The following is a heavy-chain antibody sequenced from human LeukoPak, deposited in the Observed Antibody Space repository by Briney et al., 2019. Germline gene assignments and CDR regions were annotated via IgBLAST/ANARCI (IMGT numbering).Heavy chain of an antibody. CDR1: GYTISSER. CDR3: ARDRRYDFWSGYLRGFDY. D-gene: IGHD3-3*01. V-gene: IGHV3-7*01. CDR2: LPKDGSEK. J-gene: IGHJ4*02. Sequence: PSGTLRLTCTASGYTISSERKHWVWIAQGQGLGWVANLPKDGSEKYYVDSVKGRFTISRDNAKNSLYLQMNSLRAEDTAVYYCARDRRYDFWSGYLRGFDYWGQGTLVTVSS.